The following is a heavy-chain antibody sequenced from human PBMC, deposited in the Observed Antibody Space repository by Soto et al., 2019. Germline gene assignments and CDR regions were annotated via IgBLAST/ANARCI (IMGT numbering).Heavy chain of an antibody. CDR3: AREADYGDYDRWFDP. CDR1: GGSISSGGYY. V-gene: IGHV4-31*03. Sequence: QVQLQESGPGLVKPSQTLSLTCTVSGGSISSGGYYWSWIRQHPGKGLEWIGYIYYSGGTYYNPSLKSRVTISVDTSKNQFSLKLSSVTAADTAVYYCAREADYGDYDRWFDPWGQGTLVTVSS. J-gene: IGHJ5*02. CDR2: IYYSGGT. D-gene: IGHD4-17*01.